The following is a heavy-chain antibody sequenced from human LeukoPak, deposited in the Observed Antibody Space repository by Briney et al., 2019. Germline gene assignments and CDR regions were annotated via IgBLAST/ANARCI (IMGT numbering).Heavy chain of an antibody. V-gene: IGHV1-69*06. CDR3: ARAKGSSSGGNFDY. D-gene: IGHD6-6*01. CDR1: GCTFSSYA. Sequence: ASVKVSCKASGCTFSSYAISWVRQAPGQGLEWMGGIIPIFGTANYAQKFQGTVTITADKSASTAYTELSSLRSEDTAVYYCARAKGSSSGGNFDYWGQGTLVTVSS. J-gene: IGHJ4*02. CDR2: IIPIFGTA.